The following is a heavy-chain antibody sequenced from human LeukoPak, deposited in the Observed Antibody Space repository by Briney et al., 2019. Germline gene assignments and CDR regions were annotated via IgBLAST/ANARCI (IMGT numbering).Heavy chain of an antibody. Sequence: GGSLRLSCAASGFTFSSYGMHWVRQAPGKGLEWVAVISYDGSNKYYADSVKGRFTISRDNSKNTLYLQMNSLRAEDTAVYYCARDWYFDWLFGGMDVWGQGTTVTVSS. CDR1: GFTFSSYG. CDR2: ISYDGSNK. V-gene: IGHV3-30*03. J-gene: IGHJ6*02. CDR3: ARDWYFDWLFGGMDV. D-gene: IGHD3-9*01.